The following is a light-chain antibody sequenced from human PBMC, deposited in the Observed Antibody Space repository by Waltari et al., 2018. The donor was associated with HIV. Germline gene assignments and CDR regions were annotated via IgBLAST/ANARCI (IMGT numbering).Light chain of an antibody. CDR3: QVWDNNVYHVI. J-gene: IGLJ2*01. V-gene: IGLV3-21*01. Sequence: SSVLAQPPSVSVAPGETARITCGAHNIGTKSVHWYQPKAGQAPILVMYDDNDRPSGIPDRCAGSNAGNTATRTISRVEAGDEADHFCQVWDNNVYHVIFGGGTKVTVL. CDR1: NIGTKS. CDR2: DDN.